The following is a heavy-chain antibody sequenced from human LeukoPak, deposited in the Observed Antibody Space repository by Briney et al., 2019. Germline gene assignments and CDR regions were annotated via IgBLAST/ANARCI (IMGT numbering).Heavy chain of an antibody. D-gene: IGHD2-8*01. CDR1: GFSFSNCS. CDR3: ARDCTNGVCYGTDFDY. CDR2: ISSSSTYI. Sequence: PGGSLRLSCAASGFSFSNCSMNWVRQAPGKGLEWVSSISSSSTYIYYADSLEGRFTISRDNVRNSLYLQMNSLRAEDTAVYYCARDCTNGVCYGTDFDYWGQGTLVTVSS. V-gene: IGHV3-21*01. J-gene: IGHJ4*02.